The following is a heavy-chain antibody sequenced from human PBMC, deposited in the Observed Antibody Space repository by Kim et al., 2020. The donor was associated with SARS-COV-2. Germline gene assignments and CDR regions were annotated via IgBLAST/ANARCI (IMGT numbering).Heavy chain of an antibody. J-gene: IGHJ6*02. CDR3: ARGSGTTTGDYYYYGMDV. CDR1: GGSISSYY. Sequence: SETLSLTCTVSGGSISSYYWSWIRQPPGKGLEWIGYIYYSGSTNYNPSLKSRVTISVDTSKNQFSLKLSSVTAADTAVYYCARGSGTTTGDYYYYGMDVWGQGTTVTVSS. CDR2: IYYSGST. D-gene: IGHD1-1*01. V-gene: IGHV4-59*13.